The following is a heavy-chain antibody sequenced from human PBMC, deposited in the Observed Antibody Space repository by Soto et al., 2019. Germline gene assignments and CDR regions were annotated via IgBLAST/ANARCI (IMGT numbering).Heavy chain of an antibody. CDR3: AREASYGYYGLGMSYYYYGMDV. V-gene: IGHV1-18*01. CDR2: ISAYNGNT. D-gene: IGHD5-18*01. Sequence: QVQLVQSGAEVKKPGASVKVSCKASGYTFTSYGISWVRQAPGQGLEWMGWISAYNGNTNYAQKLQGRVTMTTDTSTSXXYXEXXSLRADDTAVYYCAREASYGYYGLGMSYYYYGMDVWGQGPTVTVSS. J-gene: IGHJ6*02. CDR1: GYTFTSYG.